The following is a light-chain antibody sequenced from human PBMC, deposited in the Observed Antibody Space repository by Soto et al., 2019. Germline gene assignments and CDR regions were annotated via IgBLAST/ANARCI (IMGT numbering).Light chain of an antibody. CDR3: QSYDSTHHWV. V-gene: IGLV6-57*01. CDR2: DDN. Sequence: NFMLTQPHSVSESPGKTVTISCTRSSGRIASNYVQWYQQRPGSSPTTVIYDDNQRPSGVPDRFSGSIDSSSNSASLTISGPKTEDEADYYCQSYDSTHHWVFGGGTKLTVL. J-gene: IGLJ3*02. CDR1: SGRIASNY.